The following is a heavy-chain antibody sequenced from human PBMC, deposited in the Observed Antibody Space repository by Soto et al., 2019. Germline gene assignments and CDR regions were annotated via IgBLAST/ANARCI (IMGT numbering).Heavy chain of an antibody. CDR3: ATELRGYLDY. CDR1: GGSINSGGYS. CDR2: IYQSETT. V-gene: IGHV4-30-2*01. Sequence: SETLSLTCAVSGGSINSGGYSWTWIRQPPGKALEWIGFIYQSETTSYNPSLKSRVTISVNRSKNQFSLKLTSVNAADTAVYYCATELRGYLDYWGQGTLVTVPS. J-gene: IGHJ4*02. D-gene: IGHD3-3*01.